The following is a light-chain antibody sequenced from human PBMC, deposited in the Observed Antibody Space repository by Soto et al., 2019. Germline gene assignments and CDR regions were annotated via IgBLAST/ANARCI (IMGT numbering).Light chain of an antibody. CDR3: CSYAGNYTHV. J-gene: IGLJ1*01. V-gene: IGLV2-11*01. CDR2: DVT. CDR1: SSDVGDYNY. Sequence: QSALTQPRSVSGSPGQSVTISCTGTSSDVGDYNYVSWYQQHPGKAPKLMIYDVTKRPSGVPDRFSGSKSGNTASLTISGLQAEDEADYYCCSYAGNYTHVFGTGTKSPS.